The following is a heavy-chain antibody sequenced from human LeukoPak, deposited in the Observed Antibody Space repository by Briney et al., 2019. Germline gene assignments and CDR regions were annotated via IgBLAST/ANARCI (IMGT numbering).Heavy chain of an antibody. Sequence: SETLSLTCTVSGASISSYYWSWIRQPAGMGLEWIGRIDGSGNTNYNPSLKSRISVSVDTSKNQVSLKLSYVTAADTAVYYCARDGGSGWFDYWGQGTLVTVSS. J-gene: IGHJ4*02. CDR2: IDGSGNT. CDR1: GASISSYY. CDR3: ARDGGSGWFDY. D-gene: IGHD6-19*01. V-gene: IGHV4-4*07.